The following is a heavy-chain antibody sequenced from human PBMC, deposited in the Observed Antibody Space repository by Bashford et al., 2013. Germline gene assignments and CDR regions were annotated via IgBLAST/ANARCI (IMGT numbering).Heavy chain of an antibody. CDR2: MNPNSGNT. CDR1: GGTFSSYA. D-gene: IGHD3-10*01. CDR3: ARGPLQGVIRYYYYYYGMDV. V-gene: IGHV1-8*02. Sequence: ASVKVSCKASGGTFSSYAISWVRQATGQGLEWMGWMNPNSGNTGYAQKFQGRVTMTRNTSISTAYMELSSLRSEDTAVYYCARGPLQGVIRYYYYYYGMDVWGQGTTVTVSS. J-gene: IGHJ6*02.